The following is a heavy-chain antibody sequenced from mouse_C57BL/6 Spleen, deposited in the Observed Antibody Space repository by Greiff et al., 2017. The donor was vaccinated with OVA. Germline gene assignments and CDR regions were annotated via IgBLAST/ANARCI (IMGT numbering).Heavy chain of an antibody. Sequence: EVHLVESGGGLVQPGGSLKLSCAASGFTFSDYYMYWVRQTPEKRLEWVAYISNGGGSTYYPDTVKGRFTISRDNAKNTLYLQMSRLKSEDTAMYYCARNDYDKNWYFDVWGTGTTVTVSS. CDR2: ISNGGGST. J-gene: IGHJ1*03. D-gene: IGHD2-4*01. V-gene: IGHV5-12*01. CDR3: ARNDYDKNWYFDV. CDR1: GFTFSDYY.